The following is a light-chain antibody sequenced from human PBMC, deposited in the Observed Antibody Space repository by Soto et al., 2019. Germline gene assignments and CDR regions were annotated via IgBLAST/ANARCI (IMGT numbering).Light chain of an antibody. CDR3: AAWDDNLTADV. J-gene: IGLJ1*01. V-gene: IGLV1-44*01. Sequence: QSVLTQPPSASGTPGQRVTISCSGSSSNIGSNTVNWYQQLPGTAPKLLIHSNNQRPSGVPDRFSGSKSGTSASLAISGLQSEDEADYYCAAWDDNLTADVFGSGTKLTVL. CDR1: SSNIGSNT. CDR2: SNN.